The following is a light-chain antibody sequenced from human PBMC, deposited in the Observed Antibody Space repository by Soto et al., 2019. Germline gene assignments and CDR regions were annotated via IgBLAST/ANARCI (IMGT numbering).Light chain of an antibody. CDR3: QQDYNYLYI. V-gene: IGKV1-6*01. CDR1: QVIRND. Sequence: AIQMTQSPSSLSASVGDRVTITCRASQVIRNDLGWYQQKPGKATKLLIYAASSLQSGVPSRLSGSGSGTDFNLTISSLQPEDFATYYCQQDYNYLYIFGQGPKLGIK. CDR2: AAS. J-gene: IGKJ2*01.